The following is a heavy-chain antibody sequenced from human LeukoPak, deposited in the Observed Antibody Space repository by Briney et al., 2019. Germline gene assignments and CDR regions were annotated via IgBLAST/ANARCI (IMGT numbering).Heavy chain of an antibody. CDR3: ARGLILN. D-gene: IGHD3-3*02. V-gene: IGHV3-7*01. CDR2: IRQDGSEK. CDR1: GFTFSNYW. Sequence: GGSLRLSCAASGFTFSNYWMSWVRQAPGKGLEWVANIRQDGSEKYYVDSMRGRFTISRDNAKNSLYLQMNSLRAEDTAVYYCARGLILNWGQGTLVTVSS. J-gene: IGHJ4*02.